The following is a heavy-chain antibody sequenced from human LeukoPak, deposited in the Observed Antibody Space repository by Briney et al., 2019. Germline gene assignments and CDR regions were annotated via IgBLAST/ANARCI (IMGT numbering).Heavy chain of an antibody. CDR1: GYTFTNYG. J-gene: IGHJ4*02. CDR3: ARARYSSSCPDY. CDR2: ISAYNGNT. V-gene: IGHV1-18*01. Sequence: ASVKVSCKASGYTFTNYGISWVRQAPGQGREWMGWISAYNGNTNYAQKLQGRVTMTTDTSTSTAYMDLRSLRSDDTAVYYCARARYSSSCPDYWGQGTLVTVSS. D-gene: IGHD6-13*01.